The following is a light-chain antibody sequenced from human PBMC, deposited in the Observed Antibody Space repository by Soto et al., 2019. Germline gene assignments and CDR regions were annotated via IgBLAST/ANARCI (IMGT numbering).Light chain of an antibody. CDR3: KQYNNWPPWT. CDR1: QSVSNN. CDR2: GAS. J-gene: IGKJ1*01. Sequence: DIVMTQSPATLSVSPGERATLSCRASQSVSNNLAWYQQKAGQAPRLLIYGASTRATGIPARFSGSGSGTEFTLTISSLQSEDFAVYYCKQYNNWPPWTFGQGTKVEIK. V-gene: IGKV3-15*01.